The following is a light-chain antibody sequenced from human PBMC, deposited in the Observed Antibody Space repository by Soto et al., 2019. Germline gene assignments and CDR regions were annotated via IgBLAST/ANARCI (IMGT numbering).Light chain of an antibody. CDR3: ISYTSSNTLV. CDR2: EVT. Sequence: QSVLTQPASVSGSPGQSITISCTGTSSDVGGYNYVSWYQQYPGKAPKVMIYEVTNRPSGVSNRFSGSKSGNTASLTISGLQAEDEADYYCISYTSSNTLVFGGGTQLTVL. J-gene: IGLJ2*01. CDR1: SSDVGGYNY. V-gene: IGLV2-14*01.